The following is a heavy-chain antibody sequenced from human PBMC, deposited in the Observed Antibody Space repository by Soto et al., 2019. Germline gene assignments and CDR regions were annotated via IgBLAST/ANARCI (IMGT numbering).Heavy chain of an antibody. Sequence: QVPLVESGGGVVQPGRSLRLSCAASGFTFSSYAMHWVRQAPGKGLEWVAVISYDGSNKYYADSVKGRFTISRDNSKNTLYLQMNSLRAEDTAVYYCARDRDSSAVFDYWGQGTLVTVSS. J-gene: IGHJ4*02. V-gene: IGHV3-30-3*01. D-gene: IGHD6-6*01. CDR3: ARDRDSSAVFDY. CDR1: GFTFSSYA. CDR2: ISYDGSNK.